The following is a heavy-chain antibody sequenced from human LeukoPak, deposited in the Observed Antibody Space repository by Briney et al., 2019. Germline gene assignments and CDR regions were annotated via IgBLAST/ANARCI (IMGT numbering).Heavy chain of an antibody. D-gene: IGHD2-15*01. CDR1: GFTFSSYA. J-gene: IGHJ4*02. CDR2: ISYVGSNK. V-gene: IGHV3-30*04. Sequence: PGGSLRLSCAASGFTFSSYAMHWVRQAPGKGLEWVAVISYVGSNKYYADSVKGRFTISRDNSKNTLYLQMNSLRAEDTAVYYCARPGYLVVQGYFDYWGQGTLVTVSS. CDR3: ARPGYLVVQGYFDY.